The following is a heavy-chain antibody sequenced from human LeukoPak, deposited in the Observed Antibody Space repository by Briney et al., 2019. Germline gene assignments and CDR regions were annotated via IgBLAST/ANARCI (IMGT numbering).Heavy chain of an antibody. V-gene: IGHV4-4*07. Sequence: PSETLSLTCTVSGGSISSYYWSWIRQPAGKGLKWIGRIYTSGSTNYNASLKSRVSMSVDTSKNQFSLKLSSVTAAATAVFYCAREKSRGQREFVYWGQRTLVTVSS. J-gene: IGHJ4*02. CDR3: AREKSRGQREFVY. CDR2: IYTSGST. CDR1: GGSISSYY. D-gene: IGHD1-1*01.